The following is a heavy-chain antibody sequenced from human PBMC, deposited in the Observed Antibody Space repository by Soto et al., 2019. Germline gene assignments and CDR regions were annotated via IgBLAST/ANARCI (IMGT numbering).Heavy chain of an antibody. D-gene: IGHD5-12*01. CDR3: ASGLGYKA. Sequence: QVQLQEAGPGLVKPSQTLSLTCTVSGDSVSSSSYYWSWIRQHPGKGLEWIGYIHHSGTTYYNPSLKSRINLSVDTSKNQFSLRLSSVTAADTAVYYCASGLGYKAWGQGTLVTVSS. J-gene: IGHJ5*02. CDR1: GDSVSSSSYY. CDR2: IHHSGTT. V-gene: IGHV4-31*03.